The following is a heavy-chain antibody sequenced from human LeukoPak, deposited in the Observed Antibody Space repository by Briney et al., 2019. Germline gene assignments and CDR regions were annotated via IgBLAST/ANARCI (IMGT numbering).Heavy chain of an antibody. CDR2: IYHSGST. CDR3: ARHEAVAGWGSYFDY. V-gene: IGHV4-38-2*02. CDR1: GYSISSGYY. J-gene: IGHJ4*02. Sequence: SETLSLTCTVSGYSISSGYYWGWIRQPPGKGLEWTGSIYHSGSTYYNPSLKSRVTISVDTSKNQFSLKLSSVTAADTAVYYCARHEAVAGWGSYFDYWGQGTLVTVSS. D-gene: IGHD6-19*01.